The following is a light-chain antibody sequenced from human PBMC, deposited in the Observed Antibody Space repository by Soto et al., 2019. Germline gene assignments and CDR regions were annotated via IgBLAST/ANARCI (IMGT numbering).Light chain of an antibody. CDR3: QVWDTSDPRVM. CDR2: DDR. V-gene: IGLV3-21*02. CDR1: NIGNKV. J-gene: IGLJ3*02. Sequence: VLTQPPSVSVAPGLTATITCGGDNIGNKVVHWYQQKPGQAPVLVVYDDRDRPSGIPERFSGSNSGNTATLTISRVEAGDEADYHCQVWDTSDPRVMFGGGTKLTVL.